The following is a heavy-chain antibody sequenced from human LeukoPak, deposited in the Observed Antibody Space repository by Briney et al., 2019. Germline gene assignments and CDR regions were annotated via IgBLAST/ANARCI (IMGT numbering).Heavy chain of an antibody. Sequence: ASVKVSCKASGYTFTGYYTHWVRQAPGQGLEWMGWINPNSGGTNYAQKFQGRVTMTRDTSISTAYMELSRLRSDDTAVYYCARGYFDWRYFDYWGQGTLVTVSS. D-gene: IGHD3-9*01. CDR2: INPNSGGT. CDR1: GYTFTGYY. J-gene: IGHJ4*02. V-gene: IGHV1-2*02. CDR3: ARGYFDWRYFDY.